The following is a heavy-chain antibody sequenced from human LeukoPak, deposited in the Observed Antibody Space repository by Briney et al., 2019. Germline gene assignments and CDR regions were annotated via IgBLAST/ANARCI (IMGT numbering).Heavy chain of an antibody. Sequence: GGSVRLSCAASGFTVSSNYMSWVRQAPGKGLEWVSVIYSGGSTYYADSVKGRFTISRDNSKNTLYLQMNSLRAEDTAVYYCARLHCSSTSCYGGVGYYFDYWGQGTLVTVSS. J-gene: IGHJ4*02. CDR3: ARLHCSSTSCYGGVGYYFDY. CDR2: IYSGGST. V-gene: IGHV3-53*01. D-gene: IGHD2-2*01. CDR1: GFTVSSNY.